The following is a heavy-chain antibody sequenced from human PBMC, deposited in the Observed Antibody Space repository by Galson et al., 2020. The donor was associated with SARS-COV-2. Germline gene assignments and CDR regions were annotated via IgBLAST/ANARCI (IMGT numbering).Heavy chain of an antibody. Sequence: GGSLRLSCAASGFAFRSYGMHWVRQAPGKGLEWVAVISYDGSNKYYADSVKGRFAISRDNSKNTLYLQMNSLRAEDTAIYYCAKAGASSGFDYFDYWGQGTLVTVSS. CDR3: AKAGASSGFDYFDY. D-gene: IGHD3-22*01. J-gene: IGHJ4*02. CDR1: GFAFRSYG. CDR2: ISYDGSNK. V-gene: IGHV3-30*18.